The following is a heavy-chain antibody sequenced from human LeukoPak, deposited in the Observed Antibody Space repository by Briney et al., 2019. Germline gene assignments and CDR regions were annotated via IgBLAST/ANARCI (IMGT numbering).Heavy chain of an antibody. J-gene: IGHJ4*02. CDR2: ISGSGGST. D-gene: IGHD6-13*01. CDR3: ASAVDSSRPPLTY. Sequence: GGSLRLSCSASGFTSSSYSMSWVRQAPGKGLEWVSAISGSGGSTYYADSVKGRFTISRDNSKNTLYLQMNSLRAEATAVYYCASAVDSSRPPLTYWGQGTLVTVSS. CDR1: GFTSSSYS. V-gene: IGHV3-23*01.